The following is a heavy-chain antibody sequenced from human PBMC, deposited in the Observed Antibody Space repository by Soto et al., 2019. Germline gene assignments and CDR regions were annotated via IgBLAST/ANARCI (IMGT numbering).Heavy chain of an antibody. D-gene: IGHD6-13*01. CDR3: ARARATIAAAAIFDC. J-gene: IGHJ4*02. CDR2: VYRTGST. Sequence: QVQLQESSPGLVKPSGTLSLTCAVSGGSISTSNWWSFVRQPPGKGLAWIGEVYRTGSTNYNPSLESRLTISVYKSKNQFSLKLTSVTAADTAVYYCARARATIAAAAIFDCWGQGTLVTVSS. V-gene: IGHV4-4*02. CDR1: GGSISTSNW.